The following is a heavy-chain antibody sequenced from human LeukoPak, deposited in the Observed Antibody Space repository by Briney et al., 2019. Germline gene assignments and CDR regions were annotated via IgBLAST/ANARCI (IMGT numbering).Heavy chain of an antibody. CDR3: ARVGTGTTLGAFDI. J-gene: IGHJ3*02. D-gene: IGHD1-1*01. V-gene: IGHV4-59*01. Sequence: SSETLSLTCTVSGGSISSYYWSWIRQPPGKGLEWIGYIYYSGSTNYNPSLKSRVTISVDTSKNQFSLKLSSVTAADTAVYYCARVGTGTTLGAFDIWGQGTMVTVSS. CDR2: IYYSGST. CDR1: GGSISSYY.